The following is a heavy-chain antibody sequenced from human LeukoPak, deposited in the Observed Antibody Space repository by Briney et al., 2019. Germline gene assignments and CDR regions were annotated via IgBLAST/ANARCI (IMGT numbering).Heavy chain of an antibody. CDR2: ISAYNGNT. CDR1: GYTFNSYG. CDR3: ARDRIYDSSGYYYSAFDI. V-gene: IGHV1-18*01. J-gene: IGHJ3*02. D-gene: IGHD3-22*01. Sequence: ASVKVSCKASGYTFNSYGISWVRQAPGQGLEWMGWISAYNGNTNYAQKLQGRVTMTTDTSTSTAYMELRSLRSDDTAVYYCARDRIYDSSGYYYSAFDIWGQGTMVTVSS.